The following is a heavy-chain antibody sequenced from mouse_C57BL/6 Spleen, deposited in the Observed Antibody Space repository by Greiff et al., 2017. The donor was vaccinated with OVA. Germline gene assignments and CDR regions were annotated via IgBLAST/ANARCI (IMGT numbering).Heavy chain of an antibody. D-gene: IGHD1-2*01. J-gene: IGHJ2*01. CDR2: INPNTGGT. V-gene: IGHV1-26*01. CDR3: AITTAYFDY. Sequence: EVQLQQSGPELVKPGASVTISCKASGYTFTDYYMNWVTQSHGKSLEWIGDINPNTGGTGYNQKFKGKATLTVDKSYSTAYMELRSLTSEDSAVYYSAITTAYFDYWGQGTTLTVSS. CDR1: GYTFTDYY.